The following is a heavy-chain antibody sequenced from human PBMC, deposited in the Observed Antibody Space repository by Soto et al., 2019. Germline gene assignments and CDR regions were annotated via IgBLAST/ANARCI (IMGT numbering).Heavy chain of an antibody. V-gene: IGHV3-11*01. CDR2: ISSSGNSI. CDR1: GFTFSDYY. J-gene: IGHJ4*02. Sequence: GGSLRLSCAGSGFTFSDYYMTWIRQAPGKGLEWVSYISSSGNSIYYADSVRGRFTVSRDNAKNSLFLQMNSLRAEDTAVYYWARRAAAGRSFDDWGLGTRVTVSS. CDR3: ARRAAAGRSFDD. D-gene: IGHD6-13*01.